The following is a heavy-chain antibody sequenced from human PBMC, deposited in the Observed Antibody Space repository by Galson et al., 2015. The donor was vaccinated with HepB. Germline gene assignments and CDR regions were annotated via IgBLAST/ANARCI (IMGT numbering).Heavy chain of an antibody. CDR1: GFTVSSNY. CDR3: ARDGYSSSWYVRYFDL. Sequence: SLRLSCAASGFTVSSNYMSWVRQAPGKGLEWVSVIYNGGSTYYEDSVKGRFTISRDNSKNKLYLQMNSLRAEDTAVYYCARDGYSSSWYVRYFDLWGRGTLVTVSS. V-gene: IGHV3-66*01. D-gene: IGHD6-13*01. CDR2: IYNGGST. J-gene: IGHJ2*01.